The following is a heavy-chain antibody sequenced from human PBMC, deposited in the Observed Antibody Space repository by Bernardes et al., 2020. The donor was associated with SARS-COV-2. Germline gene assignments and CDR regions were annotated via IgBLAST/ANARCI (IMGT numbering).Heavy chain of an antibody. CDR1: GYSFTSYW. Sequence: GESLKISCQGSGYSFTSYWIGWVRQMPGKGLEWMGIIYPGDSDTRYSPSFQGQVTISADKSTSTAYLQWSSLKASDTAMYYCARMSSGSYYTLNWFDFWGQGTLVTGSA. CDR2: IYPGDSDT. J-gene: IGHJ5*01. CDR3: ARMSSGSYYTLNWFDF. V-gene: IGHV5-51*01. D-gene: IGHD3-10*01.